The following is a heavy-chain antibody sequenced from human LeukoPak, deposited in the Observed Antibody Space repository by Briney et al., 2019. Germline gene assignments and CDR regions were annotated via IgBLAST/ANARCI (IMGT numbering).Heavy chain of an antibody. D-gene: IGHD5-18*01. CDR1: GGSISSDY. CDR2: IYISGST. CDR3: ARRLKPKDTLSYFDR. J-gene: IGHJ4*02. Sequence: SETLSLTCTVFGGSISSDYWSWIRQPAGKGLEWIGRIYISGSTSYNPSLNSRVTMSVDTSKTQFSLRLTSMTAADSAVYYCARRLKPKDTLSYFDRWGQGTLVTVSS. V-gene: IGHV4-4*07.